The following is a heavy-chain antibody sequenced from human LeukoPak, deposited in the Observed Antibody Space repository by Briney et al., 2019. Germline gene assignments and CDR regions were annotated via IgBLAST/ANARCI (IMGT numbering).Heavy chain of an antibody. D-gene: IGHD3-16*01. J-gene: IGHJ4*02. Sequence: GGSLRLSCSVSGFTFNTYWMHWVRQVPGKGLVWVSRINGDGTYLNYADSVKGRFTISRHNGKNTVYLQMNSLRVDDTAVYYCARDANWAVNDYWGQGTLVTVSA. CDR3: ARDANWAVNDY. CDR2: INGDGTYL. CDR1: GFTFNTYW. V-gene: IGHV3-74*01.